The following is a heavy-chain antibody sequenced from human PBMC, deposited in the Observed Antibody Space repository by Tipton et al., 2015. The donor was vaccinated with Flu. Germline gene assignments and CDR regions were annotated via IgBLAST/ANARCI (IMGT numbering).Heavy chain of an antibody. CDR2: IRPIGATT. Sequence: QVQLVQSGAEVKKPGASVKLSCKASGYTFTSYYLHWVRQAPGQGLEWMGIIRPIGATTNYAQKFRGRLTMTRDTSISTAYMELNRLTSDDTAVYYCVRLFRGTYHIDYWGQGSLVTVSS. CDR3: VRLFRGTYHIDY. J-gene: IGHJ4*02. V-gene: IGHV1-46*01. D-gene: IGHD1-26*01. CDR1: GYTFTSYY.